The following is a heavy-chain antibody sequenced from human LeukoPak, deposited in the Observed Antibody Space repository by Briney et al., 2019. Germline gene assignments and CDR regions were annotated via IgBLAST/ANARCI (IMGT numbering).Heavy chain of an antibody. CDR3: TRDHNRRLGELSLLDY. CDR1: GFTFRSYA. V-gene: IGHV3-30*04. CDR2: ISFDGSNK. D-gene: IGHD3-16*02. Sequence: PGRSLRLSCAASGFTFRSYAMHWVRQAPGKGLEWVAVISFDGSNKYYADSVKGRFTISRDNFKNTLYLQMDRQRVEDTAVYYCTRDHNRRLGELSLLDYWGQGTLVTVSS. J-gene: IGHJ4*02.